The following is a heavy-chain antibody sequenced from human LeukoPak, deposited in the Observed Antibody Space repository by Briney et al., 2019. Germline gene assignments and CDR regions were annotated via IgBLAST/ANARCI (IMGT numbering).Heavy chain of an antibody. V-gene: IGHV4-39*01. CDR1: GDSITSSSYF. J-gene: IGHJ5*02. Sequence: PSETLSLTCTVSGDSITSSSYFWGWIRQPPGKGLEWIGSTYYSGSTCYNPSLKSRVTISVDTSKNQFSLKLSSVTAADTAVYYCTRHASIAATGTVWFDPWGQGTLVTVSS. CDR3: TRHASIAATGTVWFDP. D-gene: IGHD6-13*01. CDR2: TYYSGST.